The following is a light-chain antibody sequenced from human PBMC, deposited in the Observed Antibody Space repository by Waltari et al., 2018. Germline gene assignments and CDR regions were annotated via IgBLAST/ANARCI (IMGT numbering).Light chain of an antibody. Sequence: EIMLTQSPGTLSLSPGERATLSCRASQSISQYLAWYQQKPGQPPRRLIYDASSRATGIPDRFSGSGSGTDFSLTISRLEPEDFAVYYCQKYGTLPATFGQGTKVEIK. CDR1: QSISQY. J-gene: IGKJ1*01. CDR3: QKYGTLPAT. CDR2: DAS. V-gene: IGKV3-20*01.